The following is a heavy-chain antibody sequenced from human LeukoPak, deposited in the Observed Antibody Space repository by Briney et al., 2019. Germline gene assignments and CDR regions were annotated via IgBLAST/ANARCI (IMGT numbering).Heavy chain of an antibody. Sequence: SETLSLTCTVSGGSISSGSYYWSWIRQPAGKGLEWIGRIYTSGSTNYNPSLKSRVTISVDTSKNQFSLKLTSVTAADSAVYYCARGYCSGGSCQFDYWGQGTPVTVPS. D-gene: IGHD2-15*01. V-gene: IGHV4-61*02. J-gene: IGHJ4*02. CDR3: ARGYCSGGSCQFDY. CDR1: GGSISSGSYY. CDR2: IYTSGST.